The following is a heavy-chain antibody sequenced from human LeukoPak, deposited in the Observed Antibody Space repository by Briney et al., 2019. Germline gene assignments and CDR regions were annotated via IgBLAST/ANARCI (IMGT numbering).Heavy chain of an antibody. J-gene: IGHJ4*02. CDR2: IYNSGST. CDR3: ARVPRIAARPYYFDY. D-gene: IGHD6-6*01. CDR1: GGSISSSTYY. Sequence: SETLSLTCSVSGGSISSSTYYWGWIRQPPGKGLEWIGNIYNSGSTYYNPSLKSRVTISVDTSKNQFSLKLSSVTAADTAVYYCARVPRIAARPYYFDYWGQGTLVTVSS. V-gene: IGHV4-39*07.